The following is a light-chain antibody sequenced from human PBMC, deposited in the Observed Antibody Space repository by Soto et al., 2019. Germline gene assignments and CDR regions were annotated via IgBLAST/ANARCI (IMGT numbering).Light chain of an antibody. CDR1: QDISSY. CDR3: LEHKSYPLT. CDR2: AAS. J-gene: IGKJ4*02. Sequence: DIQMTQSPSAMSAYVGDTVTITCRTSQDISSYLAWFQQKPGKVPKRLIYAASSLQSGVPARFSGSGSGTEFTLTISRLQPEDFAAYYCLEHKSYPLTFGGGTKVEIK. V-gene: IGKV1-17*03.